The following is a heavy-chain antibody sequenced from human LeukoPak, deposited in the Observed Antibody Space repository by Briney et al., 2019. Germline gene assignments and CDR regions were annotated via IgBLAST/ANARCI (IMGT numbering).Heavy chain of an antibody. D-gene: IGHD6-19*01. Sequence: PSETLSLTCTVSGGSVNSGSYYWSWTRQPPGKGLEWIGYIYYSGSTNYNPSLKSRVTISVDTSKNQFSLKLSSVTAADTAVYYCAREGSPGIAVAGTQSCAAFDIWGQGTMVTVSS. CDR1: GGSVNSGSYY. CDR3: AREGSPGIAVAGTQSCAAFDI. J-gene: IGHJ3*02. CDR2: IYYSGST. V-gene: IGHV4-61*01.